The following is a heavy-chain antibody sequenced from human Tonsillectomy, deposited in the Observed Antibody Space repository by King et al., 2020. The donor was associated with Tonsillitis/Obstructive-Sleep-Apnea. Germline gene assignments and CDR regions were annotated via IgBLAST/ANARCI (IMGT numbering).Heavy chain of an antibody. Sequence: ITLKESGPTLVKPTQTLTLTCTFSGFSLSTSGVGVGWIRQPPGKALEWLALIYWDDDKRYSPSLKSRLTITKDTSKNQVVLTMTNLDPGDPATYYCAHSEYYTTTRCHSCFDPWGQGTLVTVSS. J-gene: IGHJ5*02. V-gene: IGHV2-5*02. D-gene: IGHD2-2*02. CDR2: IYWDDDK. CDR3: AHSEYYTTTRCHSCFDP. CDR1: GFSLSTSGVG.